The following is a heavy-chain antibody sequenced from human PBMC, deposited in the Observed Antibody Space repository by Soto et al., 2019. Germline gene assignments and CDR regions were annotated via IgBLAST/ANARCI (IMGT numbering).Heavy chain of an antibody. J-gene: IGHJ6*02. CDR3: ARDSGDSSSPEGYYGMDV. Sequence: SETLSLTCAVSGGSISSSNWWSWVRQPPGKGLEWIGEIYHSGSTNYNPSLKSRVTISVDKSKNQFSLKLSSVTAADTAVYYCARDSGDSSSPEGYYGMDVWGQGTTVTVSS. D-gene: IGHD6-6*01. V-gene: IGHV4-4*02. CDR1: GGSISSSNW. CDR2: IYHSGST.